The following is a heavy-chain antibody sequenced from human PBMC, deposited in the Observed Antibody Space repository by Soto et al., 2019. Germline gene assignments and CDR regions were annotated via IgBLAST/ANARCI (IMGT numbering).Heavy chain of an antibody. CDR2: INAGNGNT. J-gene: IGHJ5*02. V-gene: IGHV1-3*01. CDR1: GYTFTSYA. Sequence: QVQLAQSGAEVKKPGASVKVSCKASGYTFTSYAMHWVRQAPGQRLEWMGWINAGNGNTKYSQKFQGRVTITRDTSASTAYMELSSLRSEDTAVYYCAMSSILWWKATNWFDPWGQGTLVTVSS. CDR3: AMSSILWWKATNWFDP. D-gene: IGHD2-21*01.